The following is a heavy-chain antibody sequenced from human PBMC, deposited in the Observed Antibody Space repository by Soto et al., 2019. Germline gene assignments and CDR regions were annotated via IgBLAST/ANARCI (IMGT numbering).Heavy chain of an antibody. CDR2: ISAYNGNT. J-gene: IGHJ3*01. Sequence: QVQLVQSGAEVKKPGASVKVSCKASGYTFTSYGISWVRQAPGQGLEWMGWISAYNGNTNYAKKLQARVTMTTDTSTNTAYMELRSLRSDDTAVYYCARDAPYYYDSSGYYLHWGQGTMVTVSS. CDR1: GYTFTSYG. CDR3: ARDAPYYYDSSGYYLH. V-gene: IGHV1-18*01. D-gene: IGHD3-22*01.